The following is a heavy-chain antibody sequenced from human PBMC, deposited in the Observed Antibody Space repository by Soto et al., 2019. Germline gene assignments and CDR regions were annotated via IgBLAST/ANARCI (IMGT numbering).Heavy chain of an antibody. CDR3: ARTVAKTDSYYYMDV. V-gene: IGHV4-59*01. D-gene: IGHD5-12*01. J-gene: IGHJ6*03. Sequence: SEALSLTCTVTGASISSYYWSWIRQPPGKGLEWIGYIYYSGSTNYNPSLKSRVTISADTSKNQFSLKLSSVTAADTAVYYCARTVAKTDSYYYMDVWGKGTTVTISS. CDR2: IYYSGST. CDR1: GASISSYY.